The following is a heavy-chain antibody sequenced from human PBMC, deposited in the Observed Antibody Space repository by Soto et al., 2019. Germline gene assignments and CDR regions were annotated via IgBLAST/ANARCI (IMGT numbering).Heavy chain of an antibody. CDR3: AREGTGVFDY. V-gene: IGHV4-59*01. D-gene: IGHD3-3*01. Sequence: SETLSLTCTVSGGSISSYYWSWIRQPPGKGLEWIGYIYYSGSTNYNPSLKSRATISVDTSKNQFSLKLSSVTAADTAVYYCAREGTGVFDYWGQGTLVTVSS. J-gene: IGHJ4*02. CDR2: IYYSGST. CDR1: GGSISSYY.